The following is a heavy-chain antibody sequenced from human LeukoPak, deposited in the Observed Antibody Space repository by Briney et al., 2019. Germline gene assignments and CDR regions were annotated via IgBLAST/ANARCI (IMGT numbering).Heavy chain of an antibody. J-gene: IGHJ4*02. Sequence: PGGSLRLSCAASGFTFSSYAMNWVRQAPGKGLEWVSAVRGGDAGTSYADSVKGRFTISRDNSKNTLYLQMKSLRADDTAVYYCAKNRGGSYYSGSDYWGQGTLVTVFS. D-gene: IGHD1-26*01. CDR2: VRGGDAGT. CDR1: GFTFSSYA. V-gene: IGHV3-23*01. CDR3: AKNRGGSYYSGSDY.